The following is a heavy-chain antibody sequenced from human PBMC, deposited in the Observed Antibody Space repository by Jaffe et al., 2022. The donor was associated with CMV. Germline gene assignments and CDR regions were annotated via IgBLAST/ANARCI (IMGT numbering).Heavy chain of an antibody. CDR3: ARGVNYDFWSGYYGRGGYYYYYYYMDV. D-gene: IGHD3-3*01. V-gene: IGHV4-34*01. J-gene: IGHJ6*03. CDR2: INHSGST. Sequence: QVQLQQWGAGLLKPSETLSLTCAVYGGSFSGYYWSWIRQPPGKGLEWIGEINHSGSTNYNPSLKSRVTISVDTSKNQFSLKLSSVTAADTAVYYCARGVNYDFWSGYYGRGGYYYYYYYMDVWGKGTTVTVSS. CDR1: GGSFSGYY.